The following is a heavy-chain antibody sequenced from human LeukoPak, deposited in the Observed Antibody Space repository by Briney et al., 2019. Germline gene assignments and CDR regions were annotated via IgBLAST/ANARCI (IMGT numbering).Heavy chain of an antibody. Sequence: SETLSLTCAVYGGSFSGYYWSWIRQPPGKGLEWIGEINHSGSTNYNPSLKRRVTISVETAKNQCCLKLSSATAADTAVYYCARLRGYQTGYYYYYYGMDVWGQGTTVTVSS. V-gene: IGHV4-34*01. J-gene: IGHJ6*02. CDR1: GGSFSGYY. D-gene: IGHD5-18*01. CDR3: ARLRGYQTGYYYYYYGMDV. CDR2: INHSGST.